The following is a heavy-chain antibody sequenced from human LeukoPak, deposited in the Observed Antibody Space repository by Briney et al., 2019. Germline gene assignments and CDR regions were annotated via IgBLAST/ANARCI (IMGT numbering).Heavy chain of an antibody. V-gene: IGHV1-46*01. CDR2: IIPSGGST. CDR1: GYTFINYY. D-gene: IGHD3-22*01. CDR3: ARGSRYDIAY. Sequence: ASVKVSCKASGYTFINYYMHWVRQAPGQGLEWMGIIIPSGGSTSYAPKFQGRVTMTRDTSTSTVYMELSSLKFEDTAVYYCARGSRYDIAYWGQGTPVTVSS. J-gene: IGHJ4*02.